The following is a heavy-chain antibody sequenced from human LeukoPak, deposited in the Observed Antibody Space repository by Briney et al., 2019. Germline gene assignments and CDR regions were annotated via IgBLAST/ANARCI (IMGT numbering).Heavy chain of an antibody. CDR3: ARVREPSPGHYFFDY. J-gene: IGHJ4*02. CDR2: VNPNSGGT. V-gene: IGHV1-2*02. CDR1: GYTFTGYY. Sequence: ASVKLFSKASGYTFTGYYMHWLRLDPGQAREWTGWVNPNSGGTNYAQKFPGSVTMTRDTSISTAYMELSRVKSGDTAVYYCARVREPSPGHYFFDYWGQGTLVTVSS. D-gene: IGHD1-14*01.